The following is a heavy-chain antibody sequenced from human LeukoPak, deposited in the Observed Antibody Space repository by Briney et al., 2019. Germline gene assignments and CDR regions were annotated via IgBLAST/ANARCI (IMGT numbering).Heavy chain of an antibody. CDR1: GGSFSGYY. J-gene: IGHJ3*02. Sequence: SSETLSLTCAVYGGSFSGYYWSWIRQPPGKGLEWIGEINHSGSTNYNPSLKSRVTISVDTSKNQFSLKLSSVTAADTAVYYCAREYFRAFDIWGQGTMVTVSS. CDR3: AREYFRAFDI. V-gene: IGHV4-34*01. CDR2: INHSGST. D-gene: IGHD2/OR15-2a*01.